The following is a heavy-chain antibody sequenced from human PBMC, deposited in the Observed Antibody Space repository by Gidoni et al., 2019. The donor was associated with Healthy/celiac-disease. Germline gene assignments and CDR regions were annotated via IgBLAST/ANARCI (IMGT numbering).Heavy chain of an antibody. V-gene: IGHV3-21*01. CDR3: ARDQCSSTSCYRYYYYGMDV. CDR1: GFTFSSYI. Sequence: EVQLVASEGGLVKPGGSLRLSCAASGFTFSSYIMDWVRQAPGKGLEWVSSISSSSSYIYYADSVKGRFTISRDNAKNSLYLQMNSLRAEDTAVYYCARDQCSSTSCYRYYYYGMDVWGQGTTVTVSS. D-gene: IGHD2-2*01. J-gene: IGHJ6*02. CDR2: ISSSSSYI.